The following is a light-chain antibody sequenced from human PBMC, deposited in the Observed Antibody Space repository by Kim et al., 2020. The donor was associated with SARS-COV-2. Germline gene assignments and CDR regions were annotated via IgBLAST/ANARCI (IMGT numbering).Light chain of an antibody. Sequence: QTVVTQEPSFSVSPGGTVTLTCGLSSGSVSTSYYPSWDQQTPGQAPRTLIYSTNIRSSGVPDRFSGSILGNKAALTIAGAQADDESDYYCVLYMGSGTWVLGGGTQLTV. CDR3: VLYMGSGTWV. J-gene: IGLJ3*02. V-gene: IGLV8-61*01. CDR1: SGSVSTSYY. CDR2: STN.